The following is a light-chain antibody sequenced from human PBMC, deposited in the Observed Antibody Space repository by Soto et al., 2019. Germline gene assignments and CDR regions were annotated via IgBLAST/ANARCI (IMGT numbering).Light chain of an antibody. Sequence: EIVLTQSPATLSLPPGDRATLSCRASQRVSSYLAWYQQKPGQAPRLLIYDASNRATGIPARFSGSGSGRHFTLTISSLQSEDFGVYYCQHYNNWPPYSFGQGTKVDNK. CDR2: DAS. CDR3: QHYNNWPPYS. CDR1: QRVSSY. J-gene: IGKJ2*03. V-gene: IGKV3-11*02.